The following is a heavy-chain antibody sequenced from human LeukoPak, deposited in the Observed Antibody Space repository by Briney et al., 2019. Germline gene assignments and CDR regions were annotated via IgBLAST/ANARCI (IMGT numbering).Heavy chain of an antibody. CDR2: IYYSGST. CDR1: GGSISSSSYY. D-gene: IGHD2-21*01. J-gene: IGHJ4*02. CDR3: ASREPYCGGDCYDFDY. V-gene: IGHV4-39*01. Sequence: SETLSLTCTVSGGSISSSSYYWGWIRQPPGKGLEWIGSIYYSGSTYYNPSLKSRVTISVDTSKNQFSLKLSSVTAADTAVYYCASREPYCGGDCYDFDYWGQGTLVTVSS.